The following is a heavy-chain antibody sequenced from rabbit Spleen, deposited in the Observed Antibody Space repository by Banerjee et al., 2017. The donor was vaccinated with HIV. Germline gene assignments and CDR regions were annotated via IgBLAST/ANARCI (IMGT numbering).Heavy chain of an antibody. V-gene: IGHV1S40*01. J-gene: IGHJ4*01. D-gene: IGHD6-1*01. CDR3: ARAPYGGWSRYGYAYYFNL. CDR2: IYGGGGST. Sequence: QSLEESGGGLVQPEGSLTLTCTASGFSFNSNYFMCWVRQAPGKGLEWIACIYGGGGSTDHATWAKGRFTGSKTSSTTVTLQVTSLTAADTATYFCARAPYGGWSRYGYAYYFNLWGPGTLVTVS. CDR1: GFSFNSNYF.